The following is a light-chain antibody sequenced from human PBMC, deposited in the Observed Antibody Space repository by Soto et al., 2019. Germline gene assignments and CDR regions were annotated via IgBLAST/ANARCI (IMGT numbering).Light chain of an antibody. J-gene: IGKJ3*01. V-gene: IGKV4-1*01. CDR1: QSVLYSSNNKNY. CDR2: WES. Sequence: DIVMTQSPDSLAVSLGERATINCKSSQSVLYSSNNKNYLAWYQQKPGQPPKLLSYWESTRESGVPDRFSGSGSGTDFTLTISSLQAEDVAVYYCQQYFSVPFTFGPGTKVDIK. CDR3: QQYFSVPFT.